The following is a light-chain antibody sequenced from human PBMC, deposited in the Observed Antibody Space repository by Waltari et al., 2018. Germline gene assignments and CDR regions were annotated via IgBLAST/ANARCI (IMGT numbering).Light chain of an antibody. CDR2: AAS. V-gene: IGKV1-39*01. J-gene: IGKJ1*01. CDR1: QSIRRY. CDR3: QQSYSTPGT. Sequence: DIQMTQSPSSLSASVGDRVTITCRASQSIRRYLNWYQQKPGKAPKLLIYAASSLQSGVPSRFSGSGSGTDFTLTISSLQPEDFATYYCQQSYSTPGTFGQGTKVEIK.